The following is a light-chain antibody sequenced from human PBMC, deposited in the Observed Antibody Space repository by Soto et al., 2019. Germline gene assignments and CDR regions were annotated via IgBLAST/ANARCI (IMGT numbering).Light chain of an antibody. V-gene: IGLV2-14*01. CDR3: ISYTTSSTRV. CDR2: EVT. CDR1: SSDIGIYKY. J-gene: IGLJ1*01. Sequence: QSALTQPASVSGSPGQSIAISCTGSSSDIGIYKYVSWYQQHPGKVPKLIIYEVTNRPSWVSNRFSGSKSGNTASLTISGLQAEDEADYYCISYTTSSTRVFGPGTKLTVL.